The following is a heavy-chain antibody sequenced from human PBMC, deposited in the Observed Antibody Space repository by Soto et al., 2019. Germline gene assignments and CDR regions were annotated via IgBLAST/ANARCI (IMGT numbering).Heavy chain of an antibody. D-gene: IGHD5-12*01. Sequence: GGSLRLSCTGSGFTFGDYAMSWFRQAPGKGLEWVGFIRSKPYGVTAEYAASVKGRSTISRDDSKSIAYLQMNSLTTKDTAVYYCARGIWEMATIRPENYWGQGTPVTVSS. CDR1: GFTFGDYA. V-gene: IGHV3-49*03. CDR3: ARGIWEMATIRPENY. J-gene: IGHJ4*02. CDR2: IRSKPYGVTA.